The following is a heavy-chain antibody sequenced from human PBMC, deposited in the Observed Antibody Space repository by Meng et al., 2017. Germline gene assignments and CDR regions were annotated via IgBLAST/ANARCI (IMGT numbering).Heavy chain of an antibody. CDR1: GFTFDDYG. Sequence: GESLKISCAASGFTFDDYGMSWVRQAPGKGLEWVSGINWDGGSTGYADFVKGRFTISRDNAKNSLYLQMNSLRAEDTALYCCARESSGCNDYWGQGTLVTVSS. V-gene: IGHV3-20*04. CDR2: INWDGGST. CDR3: ARESSGCNDY. D-gene: IGHD6-19*01. J-gene: IGHJ4*02.